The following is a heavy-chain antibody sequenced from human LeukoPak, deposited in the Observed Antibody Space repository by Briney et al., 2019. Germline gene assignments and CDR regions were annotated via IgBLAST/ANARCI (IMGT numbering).Heavy chain of an antibody. J-gene: IGHJ4*02. Sequence: GGSLRLSCAASGFTLSRYAMSWVRQAPGKGLEWVSSIGGSGGDTYYADSVKGRFTISRDNPKNTLYLQMDSLRAEDTAVYYCSKWKAIVLVPEARSPIDYWGQGTLVTVSS. V-gene: IGHV3-23*01. CDR3: SKWKAIVLVPEARSPIDY. D-gene: IGHD2-2*01. CDR2: IGGSGGDT. CDR1: GFTLSRYA.